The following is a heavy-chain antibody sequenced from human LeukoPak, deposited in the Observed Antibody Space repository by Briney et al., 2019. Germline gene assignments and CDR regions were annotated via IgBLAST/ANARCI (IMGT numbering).Heavy chain of an antibody. D-gene: IGHD1-1*01. CDR2: IYYSGST. Sequence: PSETLSLTCTVSGGSISSHYWTWIRQPPEKGLEWIGYIYYSGSTNYNPSLKSRVTILVDTSKSQFSLKLTSVTAADTAVYYCARANYNWFDPWGQGTLVTVS. CDR1: GGSISSHY. CDR3: ARANYNWFDP. V-gene: IGHV4-59*11. J-gene: IGHJ5*02.